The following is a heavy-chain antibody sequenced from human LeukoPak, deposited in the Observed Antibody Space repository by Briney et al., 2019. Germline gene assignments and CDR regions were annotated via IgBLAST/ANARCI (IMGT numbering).Heavy chain of an antibody. Sequence: SETLSLTCAVYGGSFSGYYWSWIRQPPGKGLEWIGEINHSGSTNYNPSLKSRVTISVDTPKNQFSLKLSSVTAADTAVYYCARAEAARTFDPWGQGTLVTVSS. V-gene: IGHV4-34*01. CDR3: ARAEAARTFDP. J-gene: IGHJ5*02. D-gene: IGHD6-6*01. CDR2: INHSGST. CDR1: GGSFSGYY.